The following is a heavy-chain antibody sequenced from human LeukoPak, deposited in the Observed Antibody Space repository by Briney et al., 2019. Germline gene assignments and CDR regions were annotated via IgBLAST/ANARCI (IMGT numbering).Heavy chain of an antibody. CDR2: IKQDGYEK. CDR1: GFTFSGYW. V-gene: IGHV3-7*01. Sequence: GGSLRLSCAASGFTFSGYWMSWVRQTPEKGLEWVANIKQDGYEKYYVDSAKGRFTISRDNAKNSLYLQMNSLRADDTAIYYCARDKIVGPTTLDYWGQGTLVTVSS. CDR3: ARDKIVGPTTLDY. J-gene: IGHJ4*02. D-gene: IGHD1-26*01.